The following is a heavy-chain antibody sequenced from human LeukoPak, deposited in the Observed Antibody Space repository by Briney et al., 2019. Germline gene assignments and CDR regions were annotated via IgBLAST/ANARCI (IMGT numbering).Heavy chain of an antibody. D-gene: IGHD2-15*01. CDR1: GGSFSGYY. CDR3: ARGPRCSGGSCYSVRVDP. J-gene: IGHJ5*02. Sequence: SETLSLTCAVSGGSFSGYYWSWIRQPPGTGLEWIGEINHSGSTNYNPSLKSRVTISVDTSKNQFSLKLSSVTAADTAVYYCARGPRCSGGSCYSVRVDPWGQGTLVTVSS. CDR2: INHSGST. V-gene: IGHV4-34*01.